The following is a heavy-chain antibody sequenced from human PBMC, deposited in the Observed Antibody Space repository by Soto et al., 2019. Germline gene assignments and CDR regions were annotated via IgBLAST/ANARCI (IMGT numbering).Heavy chain of an antibody. CDR2: ISYDGSNK. CDR3: AKEGHYDILTGYYNWFDP. Sequence: GGSLRLSCAASGFTFSSYGMHWVRQAPGKGLEWVAVISYDGSNKYYADSVKGRFTISRDNSKNTLYLQMNSLRAEDTAVYYCAKEGHYDILTGYYNWFDPCGQGTRVTVAS. D-gene: IGHD3-9*01. V-gene: IGHV3-30*18. CDR1: GFTFSSYG. J-gene: IGHJ5*02.